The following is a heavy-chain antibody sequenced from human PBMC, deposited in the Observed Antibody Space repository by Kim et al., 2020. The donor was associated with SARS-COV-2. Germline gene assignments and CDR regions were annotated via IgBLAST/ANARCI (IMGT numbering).Heavy chain of an antibody. D-gene: IGHD2-15*01. V-gene: IGHV4-34*01. CDR1: GGSFSGYY. CDR2: INHSGST. Sequence: SETLSLTCAVYGGSFSGYYWSWIRQPPGKGLEWIGEINHSGSTNYNPSLKSRVTISVDTSKNQFSLKLSSVTAADTAVYYCARAPDIVVVVAATPARYYGMDVWGQGTTVTVSS. J-gene: IGHJ6*02. CDR3: ARAPDIVVVVAATPARYYGMDV.